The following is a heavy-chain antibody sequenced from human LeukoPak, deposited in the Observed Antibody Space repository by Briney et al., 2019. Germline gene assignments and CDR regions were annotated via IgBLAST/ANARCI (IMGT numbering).Heavy chain of an antibody. J-gene: IGHJ4*02. CDR3: VRRDTSGWYDY. D-gene: IGHD6-19*01. CDR1: GFTFSTYA. Sequence: GGSLRLSCSASGFTFSTYAMHWVRQAPGKGLECVSGIIGNGGSTYYADSVKGRITISRDHSKNTLYLQMSSLRAEDTAVYYCVRRDTSGWYDYWGQGTLVTVSS. CDR2: IIGNGGST. V-gene: IGHV3-64D*06.